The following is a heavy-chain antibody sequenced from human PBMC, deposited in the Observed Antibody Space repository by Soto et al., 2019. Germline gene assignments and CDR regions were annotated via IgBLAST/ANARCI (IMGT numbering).Heavy chain of an antibody. CDR1: GFMFGSYA. J-gene: IGHJ6*02. CDR2: ISGSGTDT. V-gene: IGHV3-23*01. Sequence: EVQLLESGGGLVQPGGSLRLSCAASGFMFGSYAMSWVRQAPGKGLEWVSGISGSGTDTYYADAVKGRVTISRDNAKNTLDLPMNGLRAEDPAIYYCAKDPLSSYYYGMDAWGQGTTVTVSS. D-gene: IGHD3-10*01. CDR3: AKDPLSSYYYGMDA.